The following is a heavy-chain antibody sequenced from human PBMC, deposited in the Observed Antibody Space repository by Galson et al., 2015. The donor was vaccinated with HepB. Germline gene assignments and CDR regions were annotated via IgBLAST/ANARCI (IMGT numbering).Heavy chain of an antibody. CDR1: GFLFNSHA. Sequence: SLRLSCAASGFLFNSHAMSWVRQAPGKGLAWVSGISNSGGGTYYADSVKGRFTISRDNSKNTVYLQMNDLRVEDTAVYYCAKGAYDSSGLFGSWGQGTLVTVSS. CDR2: ISNSGGGT. D-gene: IGHD3-22*01. J-gene: IGHJ4*02. V-gene: IGHV3-23*01. CDR3: AKGAYDSSGLFGS.